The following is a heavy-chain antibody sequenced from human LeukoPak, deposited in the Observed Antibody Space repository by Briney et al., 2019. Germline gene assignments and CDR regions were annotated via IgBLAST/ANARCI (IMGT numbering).Heavy chain of an antibody. CDR2: ISSSNSYT. Sequence: GGSLRLSCAASGXTFSDYYMSWIRQAPGKGLEWVSYISSSNSYTNYADSVKGRFYADSVKGRFTISRDNAKNSLYLQMNSLRAEDTAVYYCAYSCSGDSCTFFDFWGQGTLVIVSS. D-gene: IGHD2-15*01. V-gene: IGHV3-11*03. J-gene: IGHJ4*02. CDR3: AYSCSGDSCTFFDF. CDR1: GXTFSDYY.